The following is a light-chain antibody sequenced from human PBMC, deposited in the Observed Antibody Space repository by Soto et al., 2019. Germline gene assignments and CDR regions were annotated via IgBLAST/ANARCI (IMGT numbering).Light chain of an antibody. CDR2: DVS. V-gene: IGLV2-11*01. CDR1: SSDVDDYNY. J-gene: IGLJ1*01. CDR3: CSYGGTFYV. Sequence: QSALTQPHSVSGSPGQSVTISCTGTSSDVDDYNYVSWFQQHPGKAPKLMIYDVSERPSGVPDRFSGSKSGNTASLTISGLQAEDEADYYCCSYGGTFYVFGTGTKLTVL.